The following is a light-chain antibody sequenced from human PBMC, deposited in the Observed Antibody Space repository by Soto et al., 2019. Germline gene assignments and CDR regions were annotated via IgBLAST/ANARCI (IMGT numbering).Light chain of an antibody. V-gene: IGKV3-15*01. CDR2: GAS. CDR1: QSVSTN. CDR3: QQHINWPLT. Sequence: EIVMTQSPATLSVSPGERATLSCRASQSVSTNLAWYHQKPGQAPRLLIYGASTRATGIPARFSGSGSGTEFTLTISSLQSEDFAVYYCQQHINWPLTFGGGTKVDIK. J-gene: IGKJ4*01.